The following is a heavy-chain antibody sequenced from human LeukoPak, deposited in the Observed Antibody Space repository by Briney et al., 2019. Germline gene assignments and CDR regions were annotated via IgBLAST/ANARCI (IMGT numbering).Heavy chain of an antibody. V-gene: IGHV3-23*01. CDR1: GFTFSNYA. CDR2: IVGSGGST. Sequence: GASLRLSCAASGFTFSNYAMSWVRQAPGKGLEWVSAIVGSGGSTYYADSVEGRFTISRDNPKNTLYLQMNSLRAEDTAVYYCAKWGDYDILTGYYDSDYWGQGTLVTVSS. J-gene: IGHJ4*02. D-gene: IGHD3-9*01. CDR3: AKWGDYDILTGYYDSDY.